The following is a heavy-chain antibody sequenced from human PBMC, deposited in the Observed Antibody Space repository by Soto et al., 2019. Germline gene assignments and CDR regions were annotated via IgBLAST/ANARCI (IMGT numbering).Heavy chain of an antibody. V-gene: IGHV4-39*01. CDR1: GGSISSSSYY. D-gene: IGHD2-15*01. CDR2: IYYSGST. Sequence: ETLSLTCTVSGGSISSSSYYWGWIRQPPGKGLEWIGSIYYSGSTYYNPSLKSRVTISVDTSKNQFSLKLSSVTAADTAVYYCASGLLVAAINWGQGTLVTVSS. CDR3: ASGLLVAAIN. J-gene: IGHJ4*02.